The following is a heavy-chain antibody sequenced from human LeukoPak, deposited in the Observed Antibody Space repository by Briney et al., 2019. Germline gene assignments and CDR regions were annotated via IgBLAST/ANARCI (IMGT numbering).Heavy chain of an antibody. J-gene: IGHJ6*03. D-gene: IGHD7-27*01. V-gene: IGHV4-59*02. CDR2: IYYSGST. CDR3: ARGPSWGYYYYYYYMDV. Sequence: SGTLSLTCTVSGGSVISYYWSWIRQPPGKGLEWIGYIYYSGSTNYNPSLKSRVTISVDTSKNQFSLKLSSVTAADTAVYYCARGPSWGYYYYYYYMDVWGKGTTVTVSS. CDR1: GGSVISYY.